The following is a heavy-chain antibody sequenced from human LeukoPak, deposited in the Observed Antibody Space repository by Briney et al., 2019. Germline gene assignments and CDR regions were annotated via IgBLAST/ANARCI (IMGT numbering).Heavy chain of an antibody. V-gene: IGHV3-23*01. Sequence: PGGALSLSCVASGFTFRAYAMTWVRQAPGKGLEWVSTIGGSGSKTFYADSVKGRFTISRDNSQTTLHLHMNSLRAEDTALYYCAKDFWVVPAAADYWGQGTLVTVSS. D-gene: IGHD2-2*01. CDR1: GFTFRAYA. CDR2: IGGSGSKT. CDR3: AKDFWVVPAAADY. J-gene: IGHJ4*02.